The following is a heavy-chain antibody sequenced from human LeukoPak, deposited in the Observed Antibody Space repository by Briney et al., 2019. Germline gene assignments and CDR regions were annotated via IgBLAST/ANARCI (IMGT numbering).Heavy chain of an antibody. J-gene: IGHJ4*02. CDR1: GGSISSYY. CDR3: ASVDTAMETIDY. V-gene: IGHV4-59*01. D-gene: IGHD5-18*01. Sequence: SETLSLTCTVSGGSISSYYWSWIRQPPGKGLEWIGYIYYSGSTNYNPSLKSRVTISVDTSKNQFSLKLSSVTTADTAVYYCASVDTAMETIDYWGQGTLVTVSS. CDR2: IYYSGST.